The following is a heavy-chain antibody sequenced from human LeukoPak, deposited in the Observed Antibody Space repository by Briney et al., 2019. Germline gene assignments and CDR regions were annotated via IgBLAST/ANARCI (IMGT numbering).Heavy chain of an antibody. CDR1: GFTFSSYW. CDR3: AKISLMTTVTTGDY. Sequence: GGSLRLSYAASGFTFSSYWMHWVRQAPGKGLVWVSRINSDGSSTNYADSVKGRFTISRDNAKNTLCLQMNSLRAEDTAVYYCAKISLMTTVTTGDYWGQGTLVTVSS. D-gene: IGHD4-17*01. V-gene: IGHV3-74*01. J-gene: IGHJ4*02. CDR2: INSDGSST.